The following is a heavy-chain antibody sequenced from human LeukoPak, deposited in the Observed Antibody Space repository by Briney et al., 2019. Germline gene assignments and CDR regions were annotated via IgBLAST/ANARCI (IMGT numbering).Heavy chain of an antibody. CDR3: VRDGDDFNFDY. CDR1: GFTFRSYW. Sequence: GGSLRLSRAASGFTFRSYWMRWVRQAPGKGLESLSRVTRDGSFTNYADSVKGRFTISRDNAKNTLYLQMSSLRAEDTAVYFCVRDGDDFNFDYWGQGSLVTVSS. D-gene: IGHD5-24*01. J-gene: IGHJ4*02. V-gene: IGHV3-74*01. CDR2: VTRDGSFT.